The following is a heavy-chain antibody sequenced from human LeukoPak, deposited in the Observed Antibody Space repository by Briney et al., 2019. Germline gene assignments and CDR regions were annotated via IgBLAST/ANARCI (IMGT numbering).Heavy chain of an antibody. D-gene: IGHD5-12*01. CDR3: ASSAGGYDRYYFDY. CDR1: GCFISSSNW. Sequence: PSETLSLTCAVSGCFISSSNWWSWVRQPPGKGLEWIGEIYHSGSTNYNPSLKSRVTISVDKSKNQFSLKLSSMTAADTAVYYCASSAGGYDRYYFDYWGQGTLVTVSS. J-gene: IGHJ4*02. CDR2: IYHSGST. V-gene: IGHV4-4*02.